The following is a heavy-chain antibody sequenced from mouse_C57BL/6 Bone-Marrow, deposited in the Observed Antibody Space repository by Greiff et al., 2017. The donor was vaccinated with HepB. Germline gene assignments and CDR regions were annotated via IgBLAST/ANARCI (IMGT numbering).Heavy chain of an antibody. J-gene: IGHJ3*01. CDR3: ARWGYNYGTPFAY. CDR1: GYAFTNYL. CDR2: INPGSGGT. V-gene: IGHV1-54*01. Sequence: QVHVKQSGAELVRPGTSVKVSCKASGYAFTNYLIEWVKQRPGQGLEWIGVINPGSGGTNYNEKFKGKATLTADKSSSTAYMQLSSLTSEDSAVYFCARWGYNYGTPFAYWGQGTLVTVSA. D-gene: IGHD1-1*01.